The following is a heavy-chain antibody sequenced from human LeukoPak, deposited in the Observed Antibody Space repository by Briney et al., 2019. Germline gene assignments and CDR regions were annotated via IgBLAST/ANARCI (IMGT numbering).Heavy chain of an antibody. Sequence: GGSLRLSCAASGFTFSSYSMNWVRQAPGKGPEWVSSISSSSSYVYYADSVKGRFTISRDNAKNSLYLQMNSLRAEVTAVYYCAREAYSSGYYSPYFDYWGQGTLVTVSS. CDR2: ISSSSSYV. CDR1: GFTFSSYS. V-gene: IGHV3-21*01. J-gene: IGHJ4*02. CDR3: AREAYSSGYYSPYFDY. D-gene: IGHD3-22*01.